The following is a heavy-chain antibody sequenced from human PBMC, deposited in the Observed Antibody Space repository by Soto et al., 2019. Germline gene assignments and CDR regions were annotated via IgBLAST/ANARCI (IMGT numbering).Heavy chain of an antibody. CDR1: GFTFSSYA. V-gene: IGHV3-30-3*01. Sequence: GGSLRLSCAASGFTFSSYAMHWVRQAPGKGLEWVAVISYDGSNKYYADSVKGRFTISRDNSKNTLYLQMNSLRAEDTAVYYCARDNSGSYYEEGNYFDYWGQGTLVTVSS. J-gene: IGHJ4*02. CDR2: ISYDGSNK. D-gene: IGHD1-26*01. CDR3: ARDNSGSYYEEGNYFDY.